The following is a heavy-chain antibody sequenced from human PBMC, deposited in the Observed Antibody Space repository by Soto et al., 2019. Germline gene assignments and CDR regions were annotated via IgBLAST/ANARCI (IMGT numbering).Heavy chain of an antibody. V-gene: IGHV1-18*01. D-gene: IGHD6-6*01. CDR1: GYTFTSYG. J-gene: IGHJ5*02. CDR2: ISAYNGNT. Sequence: ASVMVSCKASGYTFTSYGISWVRQAPGQGLEWMGWISAYNGNTNYAQKLQGRVTMTTDTSTSTAYMELRSLRSDDTAVYYCAREVEGYSSSSRLNWFDPWGQGTLVTVSS. CDR3: AREVEGYSSSSRLNWFDP.